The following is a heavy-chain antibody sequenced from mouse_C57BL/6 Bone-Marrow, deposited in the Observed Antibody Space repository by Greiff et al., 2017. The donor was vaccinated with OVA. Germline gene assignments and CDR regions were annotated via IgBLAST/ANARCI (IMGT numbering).Heavy chain of an antibody. J-gene: IGHJ4*01. CDR1: GYTFTSYW. Sequence: VQLQQSGTVLARPGASVKMSCKTSGYTFTSYWMHWVKQRPGQGLEWIGAIYPGNSDTSYNQKFKGKAKLTAVTSASTAYMELSSLTNEDSAVYYCTKIHSNLYYYAMDYWGQGTSVTVSS. D-gene: IGHD2-5*01. CDR3: TKIHSNLYYYAMDY. CDR2: IYPGNSDT. V-gene: IGHV1-5*01.